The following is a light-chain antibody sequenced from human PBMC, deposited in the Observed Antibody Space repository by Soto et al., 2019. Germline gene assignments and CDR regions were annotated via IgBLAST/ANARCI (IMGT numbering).Light chain of an antibody. CDR3: GSYTTSSTVV. Sequence: QSALTQPASVSGSPGQSITISCTGTSSDVGSYPYVSWYQQHPGKAPKLRIYDVNSRPSGVSNRFSGSKSGNTASLTISGLQAEDEADYYCGSYTTSSTVVFGGRTKLTVL. J-gene: IGLJ2*01. V-gene: IGLV2-14*03. CDR1: SSDVGSYPY. CDR2: DVN.